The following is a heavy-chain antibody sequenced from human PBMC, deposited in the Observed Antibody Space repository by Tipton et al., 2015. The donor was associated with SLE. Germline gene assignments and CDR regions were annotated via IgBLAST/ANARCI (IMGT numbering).Heavy chain of an antibody. Sequence: TLSLTCTVSGGSISSHYWSWIRQAPGKGLEWIGYISNSETTNYNPSLKSRVTISVDTSKNQFSLKLRSVTAADTAVYYCARLAIAAAGGRWGQGTLVTVSS. CDR3: ARLAIAAAGGR. J-gene: IGHJ4*02. CDR1: GGSISSHY. CDR2: ISNSETT. D-gene: IGHD6-13*01. V-gene: IGHV4-59*11.